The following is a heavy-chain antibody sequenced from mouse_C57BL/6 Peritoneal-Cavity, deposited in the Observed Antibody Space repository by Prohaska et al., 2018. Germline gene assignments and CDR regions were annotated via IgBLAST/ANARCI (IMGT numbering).Heavy chain of an antibody. V-gene: IGHV14-3*01. Sequence: PANGNTNYAPKFQGKATITADTYSNTAYMQLSSLTSEDTAIYYCARHGSSYEDWYFDVWGTGTTVTVSA. CDR3: ARHGSSYEDWYFDV. CDR2: PANGNT. J-gene: IGHJ1*03. D-gene: IGHD1-1*01.